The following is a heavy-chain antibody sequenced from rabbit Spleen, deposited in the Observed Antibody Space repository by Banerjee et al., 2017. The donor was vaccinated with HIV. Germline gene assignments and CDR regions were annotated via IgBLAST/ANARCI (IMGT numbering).Heavy chain of an antibody. CDR2: IHGGSKNNI. D-gene: IGHD6-1*01. J-gene: IGHJ4*01. CDR3: ARVDDVDGNGGGYAGYFDL. V-gene: IGHV1S45*01. CDR1: GFDFSSYG. Sequence: QEQLKETGGGLVQPGGSLKVSCKASGFDFSSYGVSWVRQAPGKGLEWIACIHGGSKNNIYYASWAKGRFTISKTSSTAVTLKMTSLTAADTATYFCARVDDVDGNGGGYAGYFDLWGPGTLVTVS.